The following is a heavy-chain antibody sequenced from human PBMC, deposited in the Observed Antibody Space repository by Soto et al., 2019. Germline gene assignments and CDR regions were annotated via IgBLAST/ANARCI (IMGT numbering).Heavy chain of an antibody. J-gene: IGHJ6*02. CDR2: ISAYNGKT. Sequence: ASVKVSCKASGYTFTSYGISWVRQAPGQGLEWMGWISAYNGKTNYEQKLQARVTMTTDTSTSTAYMELRRLRSDDTAVYYCDRDDPLTTSAYYYSYGMDVWGQGTTVTVSS. CDR3: DRDDPLTTSAYYYSYGMDV. CDR1: GYTFTSYG. V-gene: IGHV1-18*01. D-gene: IGHD4-4*01.